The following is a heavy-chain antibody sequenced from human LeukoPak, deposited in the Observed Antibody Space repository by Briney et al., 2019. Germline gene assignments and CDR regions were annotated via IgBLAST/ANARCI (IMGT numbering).Heavy chain of an antibody. CDR1: GGSISSSSYY. CDR2: IYYSGST. D-gene: IGHD6-6*01. J-gene: IGHJ4*02. V-gene: IGHV4-39*07. Sequence: SETLSLTCTVSGGSISSSSYYWGWIRQPPGKGLEWIGSIYYSGSTYYNPSLKSRVTISVDTSKNQFSLKPSSVTAADTAVYYCARDSSSPPAAFDYWGQGTLVTVSS. CDR3: ARDSSSPPAAFDY.